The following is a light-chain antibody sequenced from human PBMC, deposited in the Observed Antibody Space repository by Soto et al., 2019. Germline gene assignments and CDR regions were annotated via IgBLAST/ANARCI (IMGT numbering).Light chain of an antibody. CDR3: SSYAGNNNFV. CDR2: EVA. J-gene: IGLJ2*01. V-gene: IGLV2-8*01. Sequence: QSALTQPPSASGSPGQSVTISCTGTSSDIGDYNYVSWYQQHPGKAPKLIIYEVAKRPLRVPARFTGSKSGNTASLTVSGLQAEDEADYYCSSYAGNNNFVFGGGTKLTVL. CDR1: SSDIGDYNY.